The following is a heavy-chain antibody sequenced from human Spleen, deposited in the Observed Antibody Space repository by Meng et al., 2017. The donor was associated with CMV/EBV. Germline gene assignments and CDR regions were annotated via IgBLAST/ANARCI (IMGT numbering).Heavy chain of an antibody. D-gene: IGHD6-19*01. CDR2: IIYRGGRT. J-gene: IGHJ4*02. Sequence: GESLKISCAASGFTFSSYAMSWVRQAPGKGLEWVSIIYRGGRTNYPKSVKGRFTISRDTSKNMLFLQMHNLRVDDTAVYYCAKYSGGWDDSHFDSWGQGALVTVSS. V-gene: IGHV3-23*01. CDR3: AKYSGGWDDSHFDS. CDR1: GFTFSSYA.